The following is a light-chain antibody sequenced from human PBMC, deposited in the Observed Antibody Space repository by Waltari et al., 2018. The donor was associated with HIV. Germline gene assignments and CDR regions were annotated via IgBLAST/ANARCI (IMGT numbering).Light chain of an antibody. CDR3: QQSYTSPLT. CDR2: AAS. Sequence: IQMTQSPSSLSASVGDRVTIGCRASPAISTSLNWYQQKPGEAPKLLISAASSLQSGVPSRFSGSASGTDFTLTISSLQPEDFATYYCQQSYTSPLTFGPGTKVDIK. J-gene: IGKJ3*01. CDR1: PAISTS. V-gene: IGKV1-39*01.